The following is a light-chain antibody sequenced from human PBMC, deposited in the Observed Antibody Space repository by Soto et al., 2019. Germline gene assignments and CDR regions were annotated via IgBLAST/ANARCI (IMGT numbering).Light chain of an antibody. CDR3: QQYNNWPRIA. Sequence: EIVMTQSPDTLSVSPGERATLSCRASQSVSSNLAWYQQKPGQAPRLLIYGASTRATGIPARFSGSGSGTEFTLTISSLQSEDFPVYYCQQYNNWPRIAFGQGTRLEIK. CDR2: GAS. V-gene: IGKV3-15*01. CDR1: QSVSSN. J-gene: IGKJ5*01.